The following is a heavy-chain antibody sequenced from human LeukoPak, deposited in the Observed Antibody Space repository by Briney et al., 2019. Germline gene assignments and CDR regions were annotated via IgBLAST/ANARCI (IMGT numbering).Heavy chain of an antibody. Sequence: PSETLSLTCTVSGGSISSYYWSWIRQPPGKGLEWIGYIYYSGSTNYNPSLKSRVTISVDTSKNQFSLKLSSVTAADTAVYYCARELSNYFFDPWGQGTLVTVSS. CDR3: ARELSNYFFDP. D-gene: IGHD4-11*01. J-gene: IGHJ5*02. CDR1: GGSISSYY. CDR2: IYYSGST. V-gene: IGHV4-59*01.